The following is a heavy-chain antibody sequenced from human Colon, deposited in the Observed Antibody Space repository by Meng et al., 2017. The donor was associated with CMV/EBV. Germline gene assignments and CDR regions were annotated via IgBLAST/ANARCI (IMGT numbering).Heavy chain of an antibody. Sequence: ASVKVSCKASGYTFTSYYMHWVRQAPGQGLEWMGIINPSGGSTSYAQKFQGRVTMTRDTSTSTVYMELSSLRSEDTAVYYCAKERGVVITTGGMDVWGQGTTVTVSS. CDR1: GYTFTSYY. D-gene: IGHD3-16*01. CDR3: AKERGVVITTGGMDV. CDR2: INPSGGST. V-gene: IGHV1-46*01. J-gene: IGHJ6*02.